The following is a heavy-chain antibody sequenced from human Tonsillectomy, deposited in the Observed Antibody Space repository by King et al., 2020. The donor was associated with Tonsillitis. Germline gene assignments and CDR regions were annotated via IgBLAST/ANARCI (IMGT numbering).Heavy chain of an antibody. CDR1: GGSISSDY. J-gene: IGHJ6*03. D-gene: IGHD3-3*01. CDR3: ARNLPGFWGGLYHYYMDV. V-gene: IGHV4-59*08. Sequence: QLQESGPGLVKPSETLSLTCTVSGGSISSDYWSWIRQPPGKGLEWIGYIYYSGSTNYNPSLKSRVTISVDTSKNQFSLKLSSVTAADTAVYYCARNLPGFWGGLYHYYMDVWGKGTTVTVSS. CDR2: IYYSGST.